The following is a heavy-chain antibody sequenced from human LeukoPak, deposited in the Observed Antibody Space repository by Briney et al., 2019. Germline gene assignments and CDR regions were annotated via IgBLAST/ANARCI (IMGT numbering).Heavy chain of an antibody. CDR1: GYTLTGYY. D-gene: IGHD6-6*01. CDR3: ARGARGRAAARPVTNWFDP. Sequence: ASVKVSCKASGYTLTGYYMHWVRQAPGQGLEWMGWINPNSGGTNYAQKFQGRVTMTRDTSISTAYMELSRLRSDDTAVYYCARGARGRAAARPVTNWFDPWGQGTLVTVSS. CDR2: INPNSGGT. V-gene: IGHV1-2*02. J-gene: IGHJ5*02.